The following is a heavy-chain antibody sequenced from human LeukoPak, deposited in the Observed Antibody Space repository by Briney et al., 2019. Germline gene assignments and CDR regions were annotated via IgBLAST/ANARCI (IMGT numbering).Heavy chain of an antibody. V-gene: IGHV5-51*01. CDR2: IYPGDSDT. CDR3: ARGPQWELGLGWFDP. CDR1: GYSFTSYW. J-gene: IGHJ5*02. D-gene: IGHD1-26*01. Sequence: GESLKISCKGSGYSFTSYWIGWVRQMPGKGLAWMGIIYPGDSDTRYSPSFQGQVTISADKSISTAYLQWSSLKASDTAMYYCARGPQWELGLGWFDPWGQGTLVTVSS.